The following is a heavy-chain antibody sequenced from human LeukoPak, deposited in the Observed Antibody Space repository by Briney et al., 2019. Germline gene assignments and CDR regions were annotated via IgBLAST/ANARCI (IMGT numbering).Heavy chain of an antibody. CDR3: ARVLRAASWRSYDY. CDR1: GGSVSNSLYY. V-gene: IGHV4-61*01. CDR2: IYYNGDT. J-gene: IGHJ4*02. Sequence: SETLSLTCTVSGGSVSNSLYYWSWIRQPPGKGLEWIGYIYYNGDTDYNPSLKSRVIISIDTSSNQFSLRLNSMTAADTAVYYCARVLRAASWRSYDYWGQGSLVTVSS. D-gene: IGHD5-18*01.